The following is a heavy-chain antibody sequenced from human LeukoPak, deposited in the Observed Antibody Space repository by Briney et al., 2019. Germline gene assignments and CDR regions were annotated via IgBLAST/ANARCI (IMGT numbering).Heavy chain of an antibody. CDR1: GYTFTSYY. V-gene: IGHV1-46*01. Sequence: PGASVKVSCKASGYTFTSYYMHWVRQAPGQGLEWMGIINPSGGSTSYAQKFQGRVTMTRDMSTSTVYMELSSLRSEDTAVYYRARGPNWNHGRGWFDPWGQGRLVTVSS. CDR2: INPSGGST. CDR3: ARGPNWNHGRGWFDP. D-gene: IGHD1-1*01. J-gene: IGHJ5*02.